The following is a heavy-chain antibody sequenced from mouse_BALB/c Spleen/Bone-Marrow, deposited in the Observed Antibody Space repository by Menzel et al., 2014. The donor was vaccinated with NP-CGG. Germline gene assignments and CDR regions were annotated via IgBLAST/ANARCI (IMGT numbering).Heavy chain of an antibody. Sequence: EVKLMESGGGLVKSGGSLKLSCAASGFSFNSYGMSWVRQTPEKRLEWVATISGGGSYTFYPDSVKGRFTISSDNAKNNLYLQLSSLRSEDTALYYCARHAYYDQTEVSFVYWGQGTLVTVSA. CDR2: ISGGGSYT. J-gene: IGHJ3*01. CDR1: GFSFNSYG. V-gene: IGHV5-9-2*01. D-gene: IGHD2-4*01. CDR3: ARHAYYDQTEVSFVY.